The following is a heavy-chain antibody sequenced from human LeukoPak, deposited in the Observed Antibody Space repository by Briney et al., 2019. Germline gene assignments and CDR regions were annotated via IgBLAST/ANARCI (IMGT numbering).Heavy chain of an antibody. J-gene: IGHJ4*02. CDR2: IKQDGSER. CDR1: GFTFSSYW. CDR3: ARGLESAVSFDY. V-gene: IGHV3-7*01. Sequence: GGSLRLSCAASGFTFSSYWMSWVRQAPGKGLEWVANIKQDGSERYYVDSMKGRFTISRDNAKNSLYLQMNSLRAEDTAVYYCARGLESAVSFDYWGQGTLATVSS.